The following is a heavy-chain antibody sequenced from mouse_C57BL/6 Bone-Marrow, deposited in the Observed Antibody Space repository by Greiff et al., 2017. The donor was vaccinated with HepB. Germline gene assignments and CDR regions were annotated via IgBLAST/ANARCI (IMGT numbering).Heavy chain of an antibody. Sequence: QVQLQQPGAELVKPGASVKLSCKASGYTFTSYWMHWVKQRPGQGLEWIGMIHPNSGSTNYNEKFKSKATLTVDKSSSTAYMQLSSLTSEDSAVYYCAREDVVYYYAMDYWGQGTSVTVSS. CDR2: IHPNSGST. J-gene: IGHJ4*01. CDR3: AREDVVYYYAMDY. CDR1: GYTFTSYW. D-gene: IGHD1-1*02. V-gene: IGHV1-64*01.